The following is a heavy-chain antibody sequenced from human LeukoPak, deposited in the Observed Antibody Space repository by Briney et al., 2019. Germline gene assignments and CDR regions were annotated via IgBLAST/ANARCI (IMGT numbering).Heavy chain of an antibody. D-gene: IGHD3-10*01. J-gene: IGHJ4*02. CDR2: IYYSGST. CDR3: ARSLVRGVIIRGGYFDY. Sequence: PSETLSLTCTVSGGSISSSSYYWGWIRQPPGKGLEWMGSIYYSGSTYYNPSLKSRVIISVDTSKNQFSLKLSSVTAADTAVYYCARSLVRGVIIRGGYFDYWGQGTLVTVSS. CDR1: GGSISSSSYY. V-gene: IGHV4-39*01.